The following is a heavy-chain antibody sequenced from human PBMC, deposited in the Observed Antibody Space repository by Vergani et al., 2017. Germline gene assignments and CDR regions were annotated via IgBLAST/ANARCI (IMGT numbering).Heavy chain of an antibody. CDR1: GGSISSSSYY. CDR2: IYYSGST. Sequence: QLQLQESGPGLVKPSETLSLTCTVSGGSISSSSYYWGWIRKPPGKGLEWIGSIYYSGSTYYNPSLKSRVTISVDTSKNQFSLKLSSVTAADTAVYYCARQKGDSYAPLLWAFDIWGQGTMVTVSS. CDR3: ARQKGDSYAPLLWAFDI. J-gene: IGHJ3*02. V-gene: IGHV4-39*01. D-gene: IGHD2-21*01.